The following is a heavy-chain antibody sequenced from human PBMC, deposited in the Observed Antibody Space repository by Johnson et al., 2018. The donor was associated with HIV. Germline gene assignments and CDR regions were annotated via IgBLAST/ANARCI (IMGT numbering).Heavy chain of an antibody. Sequence: VQLVESGGGLVQPGGSLRLSCAASGFTFSSYAMRWVRQAPGKGLEWVSAISGSGGSTYYADSVKGRFTISRDNSKNTLYLQMNSLRAEDTAVYYCARDSAYSSGWYSGAFDIWGQGTMVTVSS. CDR3: ARDSAYSSGWYSGAFDI. V-gene: IGHV3-23*04. J-gene: IGHJ3*02. CDR2: ISGSGGST. D-gene: IGHD6-19*01. CDR1: GFTFSSYA.